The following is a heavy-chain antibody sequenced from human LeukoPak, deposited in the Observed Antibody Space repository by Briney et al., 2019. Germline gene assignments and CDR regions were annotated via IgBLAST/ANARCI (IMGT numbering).Heavy chain of an antibody. J-gene: IGHJ5*02. CDR2: INPSGGST. CDR1: GYTFTSYY. D-gene: IGHD3-16*02. V-gene: IGHV1-46*01. Sequence: ASVKVSCKASGYTFTSYYMHWVRQAPGQGLEWMGIINPSGGSTSYAQKFQGRVTMTRDMSTSTVYMELSSLRSEDTAVYYCARDNSVGDIAWWFDPWGQGTLVTVSP. CDR3: ARDNSVGDIAWWFDP.